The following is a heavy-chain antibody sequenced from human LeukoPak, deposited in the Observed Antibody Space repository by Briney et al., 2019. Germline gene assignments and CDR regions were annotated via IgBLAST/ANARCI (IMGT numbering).Heavy chain of an antibody. CDR2: IYYSGRT. Sequence: SETLSLTCTVSGGSISSSSYYWGWIRQPPGKGLEWIGSIYYSGRTYYNPSLKSRVTISVDTSKSQFSLKLSSVIAADTAVYYCARDQGVSNWFDPWGQGTLVTVSS. J-gene: IGHJ5*02. CDR1: GGSISSSSYY. D-gene: IGHD2-8*01. V-gene: IGHV4-39*07. CDR3: ARDQGVSNWFDP.